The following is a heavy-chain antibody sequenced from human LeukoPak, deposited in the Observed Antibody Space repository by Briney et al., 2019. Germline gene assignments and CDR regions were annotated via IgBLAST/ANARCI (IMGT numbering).Heavy chain of an antibody. J-gene: IGHJ5*02. Sequence: PSETLSLTCTVSGGSISSGSYYWSWIRQPAGKGLEWIGRIYTSGSTNYNPSLKSRVTISVDTSKNQFSLKLSSMTAADTAVYYCSRRRLERHWFDPWGQGTLVTVSS. CDR3: SRRRLERHWFDP. CDR1: GGSISSGSYY. CDR2: IYTSGST. D-gene: IGHD1-1*01. V-gene: IGHV4-61*02.